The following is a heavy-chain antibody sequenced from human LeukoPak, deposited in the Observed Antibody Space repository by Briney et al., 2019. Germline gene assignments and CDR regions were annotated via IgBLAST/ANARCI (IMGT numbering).Heavy chain of an antibody. J-gene: IGHJ6*02. Sequence: GGSLRLSCAASGFTFSNYVMNWVRQAPGKGLEWVSGISYSGGSTYYADSVKGRFTVSRDNSKNTLYLQMNSLRAEDTAVYYCARTGGAAGTPYYYYYYGMDVWGQGTTVTVSS. V-gene: IGHV3-23*01. CDR1: GFTFSNYV. CDR3: ARTGGAAGTPYYYYYYGMDV. D-gene: IGHD6-13*01. CDR2: ISYSGGST.